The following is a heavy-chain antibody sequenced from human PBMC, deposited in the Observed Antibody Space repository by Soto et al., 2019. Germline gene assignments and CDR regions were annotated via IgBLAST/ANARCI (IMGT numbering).Heavy chain of an antibody. D-gene: IGHD6-19*01. Sequence: EVQLVESGGGLVQPGGSLRLSCAASGFTFSSYDMHWVRQVTGKGLEWVSGISTAGDTYYAGSVRGRFTISRENAKNSFDLQMDSLRAEDTAVYYCASGSSGWDYWGQGTLVTVSS. CDR1: GFTFSSYD. J-gene: IGHJ4*02. V-gene: IGHV3-13*01. CDR2: ISTAGDT. CDR3: ASGSSGWDY.